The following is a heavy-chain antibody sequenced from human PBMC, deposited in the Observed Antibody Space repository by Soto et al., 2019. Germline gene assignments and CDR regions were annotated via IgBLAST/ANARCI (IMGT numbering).Heavy chain of an antibody. V-gene: IGHV1-69*13. J-gene: IGHJ5*02. D-gene: IGHD4-4*01. CDR3: AREDSNLKWFDP. CDR2: IIPIFGTA. Sequence: GASVKVSCKASGGTFSSYAISWVRQAPGQGLEWMGGIIPIFGTANYAQKFQGRVTITADESTSTAYMELSSLRSEDTAVYYCAREDSNLKWFDPWGQGTLVTVSS. CDR1: GGTFSSYA.